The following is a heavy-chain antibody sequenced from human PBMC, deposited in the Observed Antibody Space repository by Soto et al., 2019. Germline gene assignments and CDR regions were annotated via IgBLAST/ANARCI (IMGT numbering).Heavy chain of an antibody. D-gene: IGHD5-18*01. J-gene: IGHJ6*02. CDR2: IIPIFGTA. Sequence: SVKVSCKASGYTFISYGISWVRQAPGQGLEWMGGIIPIFGTANYAQKFQGRVTITADESTSTAYMELSSLRSEDTAVYYCARRTVGDYGYRYGFSLYYYGMDVWGQGTTVTVSS. CDR1: GYTFISYG. V-gene: IGHV1-69*13. CDR3: ARRTVGDYGYRYGFSLYYYGMDV.